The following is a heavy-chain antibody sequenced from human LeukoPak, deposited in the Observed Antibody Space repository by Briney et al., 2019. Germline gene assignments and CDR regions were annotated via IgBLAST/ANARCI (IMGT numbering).Heavy chain of an antibody. V-gene: IGHV5-51*01. CDR1: GYSFTSYW. J-gene: IGHJ4*02. CDR3: ASVSGRYSSSWSSFDY. D-gene: IGHD6-13*01. CDR2: IYPGDSDT. Sequence: GESLKISCKGSGYSFTSYWIGWVRQMPGKGLEWMGIIYPGDSDTRYSPSFQGQVTISADKSISTAYLQWSSLKASDTAMYYCASVSGRYSSSWSSFDYWGQGTLVTVSS.